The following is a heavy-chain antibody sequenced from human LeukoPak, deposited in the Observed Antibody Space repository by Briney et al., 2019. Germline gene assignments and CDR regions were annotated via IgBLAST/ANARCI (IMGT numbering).Heavy chain of an antibody. Sequence: GGSLRLSCAASGFTFNNYVMNWVRQTPGKGLEWVSGISANGEKTYYADSVKGRFTISRDNSDNTVYLYMNSLRAEDSAVYYCARDSGTTYSSNRGGLSSPGNHNGFAPGGREPLVPFSS. D-gene: IGHD3-10*01. CDR1: GFTFNNYV. CDR3: ARDSGTTYSSNRGGLSSPGNHNGFAP. J-gene: IGHJ5*02. V-gene: IGHV3-23*01. CDR2: ISANGEKT.